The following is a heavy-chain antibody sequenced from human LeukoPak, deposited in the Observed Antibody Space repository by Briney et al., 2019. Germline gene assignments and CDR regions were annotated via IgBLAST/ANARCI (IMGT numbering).Heavy chain of an antibody. Sequence: SETLSLTCAVYGGSFSGYYWSWIRQPPGKGLEWIGEINHSGSTNYNPSLKSRVTISVDTSKNQFSLKLSSVTAADTAVYYCARRTRGYSYGYISWGQGTLVTVSS. CDR1: GGSFSGYY. V-gene: IGHV4-34*01. D-gene: IGHD5-18*01. CDR2: INHSGST. CDR3: ARRTRGYSYGYIS. J-gene: IGHJ5*02.